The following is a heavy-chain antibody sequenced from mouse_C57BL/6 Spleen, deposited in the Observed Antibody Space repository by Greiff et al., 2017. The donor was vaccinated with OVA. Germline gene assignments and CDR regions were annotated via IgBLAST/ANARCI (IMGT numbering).Heavy chain of an antibody. D-gene: IGHD1-1*01. CDR1: GYTFTSYW. CDR3: ARSYYGSSYGYFDV. V-gene: IGHV1-72*01. J-gene: IGHJ1*03. CDR2: IDPNSGGT. Sequence: KQSCKASGYTFTSYWMHWVKQRPGRGLEWIGRIDPNSGGTKYNEKFKSKATLTVDKPSSTAYMQLSSLTSEDSAVYYCARSYYGSSYGYFDVWGTGTTVTVSS.